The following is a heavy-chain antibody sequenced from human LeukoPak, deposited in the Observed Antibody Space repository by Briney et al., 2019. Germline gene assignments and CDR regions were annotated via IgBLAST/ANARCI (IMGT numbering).Heavy chain of an antibody. Sequence: GSLRLSCAASGFTVSSNYMSWVRQAPGKGLEWVSVIYSGGSTYYADSVKGRFTISRDNSKNTLYLQMNSLRAEDTAVYYCARGGKIYYSYGMDVWGQGTTVTVSS. CDR3: ARGGKIYYSYGMDV. J-gene: IGHJ6*02. D-gene: IGHD4-23*01. CDR2: IYSGGST. V-gene: IGHV3-66*02. CDR1: GFTVSSNY.